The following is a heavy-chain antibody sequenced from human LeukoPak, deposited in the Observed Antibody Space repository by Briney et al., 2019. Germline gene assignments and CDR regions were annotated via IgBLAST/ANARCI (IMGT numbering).Heavy chain of an antibody. CDR3: ARLDYGDYGGFVWYFDL. CDR1: GGSISSSSYY. Sequence: SETLSLTCTVSGGSISSSSYYWGWIRQPPGKGLEWIGSIYYSGSTYYNPSLKSRVTISVDTSKNQFSLKPSSVTAADTAVYYCARLDYGDYGGFVWYFDLWGRGTLVTVSS. J-gene: IGHJ2*01. CDR2: IYYSGST. D-gene: IGHD4-17*01. V-gene: IGHV4-39*01.